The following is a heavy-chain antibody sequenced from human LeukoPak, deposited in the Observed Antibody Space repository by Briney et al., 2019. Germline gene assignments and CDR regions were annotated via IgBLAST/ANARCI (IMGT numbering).Heavy chain of an antibody. CDR3: AKGGSSSSWFYYYMDV. CDR1: GFTFSSYA. Sequence: GGSLRLSCAASGFTFSSYAMSWVRQAPGKGLEWVSAISASGGSTYYADSVKGRFTISRDNSKNTLYLQMNSLRAEDTAVYYCAKGGSSSSWFYYYMDVWGNGTTVTISS. CDR2: ISASGGST. J-gene: IGHJ6*03. D-gene: IGHD6-13*01. V-gene: IGHV3-23*01.